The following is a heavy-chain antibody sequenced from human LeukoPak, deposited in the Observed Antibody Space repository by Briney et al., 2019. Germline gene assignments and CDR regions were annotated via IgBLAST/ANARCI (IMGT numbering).Heavy chain of an antibody. Sequence: PGGSLRLSCAASGFTFDDYAMHWVRQAPGKGLEWVSGISWNSGSIGYADSVKGRFTISRDNVRYSLFLQMNSLRAEDTALYYCAKGHGDYYYGMDVWGQGTTVTVSS. D-gene: IGHD2-8*01. V-gene: IGHV3-9*01. CDR1: GFTFDDYA. CDR3: AKGHGDYYYGMDV. J-gene: IGHJ6*02. CDR2: ISWNSGSI.